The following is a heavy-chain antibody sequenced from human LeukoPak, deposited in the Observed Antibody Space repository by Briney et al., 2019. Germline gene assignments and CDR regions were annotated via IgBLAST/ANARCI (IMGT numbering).Heavy chain of an antibody. CDR2: ISWNSGSI. Sequence: GGSLRLSCAASGFTFDDYAMHWVRQAPGKGLEWVSGISWNSGSIRYADSVKGRFTISRDNAKNSLYLQMNSLRAEDMALYYCAKDGTAMPRGYYFDYWGQGTLVTVSS. CDR3: AKDGTAMPRGYYFDY. J-gene: IGHJ4*02. CDR1: GFTFDDYA. V-gene: IGHV3-9*03. D-gene: IGHD5-18*01.